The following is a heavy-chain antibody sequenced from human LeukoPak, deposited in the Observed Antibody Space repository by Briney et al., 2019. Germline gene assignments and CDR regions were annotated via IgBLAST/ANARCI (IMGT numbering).Heavy chain of an antibody. CDR3: AKGREGMDDYGDF. D-gene: IGHD1-26*01. V-gene: IGHV3-23*01. CDR2: ISGSGGST. Sequence: GGSLRLSCAASGFTFSSYGMSWVRQAPGKGLEWVSAISGSGGSTYYADSVKGRFTISRDNSKNTLYLQMNSLRAEDTAVYYCAKGREGMDDYGDFWGQGTLVTVSS. J-gene: IGHJ4*02. CDR1: GFTFSSYG.